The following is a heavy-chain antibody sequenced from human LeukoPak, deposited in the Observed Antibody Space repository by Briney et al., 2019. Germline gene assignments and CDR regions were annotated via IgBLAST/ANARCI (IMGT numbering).Heavy chain of an antibody. CDR3: AKDTPRYYYDSSGYY. V-gene: IGHV3-23*01. D-gene: IGHD3-22*01. CDR1: GFTFSSYA. Sequence: GGSLRLSCAASGFTFSSYAMSWVRQAPGKGLEWVSTISGSGGSTYYAYSVKGRFTISRDNSKNTLYLQMNSLRAEDTAVYYCAKDTPRYYYDSSGYYWGQGTLVTVSS. CDR2: ISGSGGST. J-gene: IGHJ4*02.